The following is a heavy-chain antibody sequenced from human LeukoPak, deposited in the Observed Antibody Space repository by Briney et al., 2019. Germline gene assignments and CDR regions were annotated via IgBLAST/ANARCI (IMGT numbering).Heavy chain of an antibody. CDR3: ASLRTGTNNWFDP. J-gene: IGHJ5*02. CDR1: GYTFTGYY. Sequence: SVKVSCEASGYTFTGYYMHWVRQAPGQGLEWMGGIIPIFGTANYAQKFQGRVTITTDESTSTAYMELSSLRSEDTAVYYCASLRTGTNNWFDPWGQGTLVTVSS. V-gene: IGHV1-69*05. CDR2: IIPIFGTA. D-gene: IGHD1-1*01.